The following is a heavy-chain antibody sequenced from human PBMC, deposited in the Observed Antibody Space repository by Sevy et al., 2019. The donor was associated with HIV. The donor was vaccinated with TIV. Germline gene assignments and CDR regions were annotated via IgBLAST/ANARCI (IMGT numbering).Heavy chain of an antibody. V-gene: IGHV4-31*03. CDR3: AREGGFQTDSGNWFDP. Sequence: SETLSLTCTVSGDSISSGGYYWSWIRQHPGKGLEWIGYIYYSGSTYYNPSLKSRVTISVDTSKNQFSLKLSSVTAADTAVYYCAREGGFQTDSGNWFDPWGQGTLVTVSS. J-gene: IGHJ5*02. CDR1: GDSISSGGYY. D-gene: IGHD3-10*01. CDR2: IYYSGST.